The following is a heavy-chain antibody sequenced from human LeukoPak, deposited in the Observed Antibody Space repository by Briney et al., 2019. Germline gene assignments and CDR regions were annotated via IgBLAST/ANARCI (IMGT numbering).Heavy chain of an antibody. CDR3: ASWSYSSSSGIHGFHY. Sequence: GGSLRLSCAASGFTFSSYWMSWVRQAPGKGMEWVAKIKQDGSEKYYVDSVKGRFTISRDNAKNSLYLQMNSLRAEDTAVYYCASWSYSSSSGIHGFHYWGQGTLVTVSS. CDR1: GFTFSSYW. CDR2: IKQDGSEK. V-gene: IGHV3-7*01. D-gene: IGHD6-6*01. J-gene: IGHJ4*02.